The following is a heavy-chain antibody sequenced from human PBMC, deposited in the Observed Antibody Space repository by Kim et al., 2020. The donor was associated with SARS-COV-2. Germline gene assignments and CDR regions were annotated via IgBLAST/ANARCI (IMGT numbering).Heavy chain of an antibody. CDR2: IYPGDSDT. CDR3: ARSGADFVSIAVDSDWFDP. CDR1: GYSFTSYW. J-gene: IGHJ5*02. D-gene: IGHD6-19*01. V-gene: IGHV5-51*01. Sequence: GESLKISCKGSGYSFTSYWIGWVRQMPGKGLEWMGIIYPGDSDTRYSPSFQGQVTISADKSISTAYLQWSSLKASDTAMYYCARSGADFVSIAVDSDWFDPWGQGTLVTVSS.